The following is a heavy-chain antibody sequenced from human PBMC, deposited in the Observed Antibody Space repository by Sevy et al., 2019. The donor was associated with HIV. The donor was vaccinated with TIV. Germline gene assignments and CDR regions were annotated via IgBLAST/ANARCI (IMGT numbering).Heavy chain of an antibody. CDR1: GFTFSSYG. CDR2: IFYDGSDE. V-gene: IGHV3-30*02. CDR3: ARDRRNYAGQYFDY. J-gene: IGHJ4*02. Sequence: GGSLRLSCAASGFTFSSYGMHWVRHAPGKGLEWVAFIFYDGSDEYYADSVKGRFTISRDNSKNTLYLQMNSLRAADTAVYYCARDRRNYAGQYFDYWGQGTLVTVSS. D-gene: IGHD1-7*01.